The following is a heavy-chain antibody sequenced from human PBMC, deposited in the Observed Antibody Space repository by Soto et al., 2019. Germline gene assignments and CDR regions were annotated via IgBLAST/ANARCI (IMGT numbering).Heavy chain of an antibody. Sequence: ASVKVSCKASGYTFFTYDISWVRQAPGQGLEWMGWISTYSGDTKYAQKFQGRVTMTTDTSTTTAYLEMRSLRSDDTAVYYCARHHGPTTSENWFDPWGQGTLVTVSS. J-gene: IGHJ5*02. CDR1: GYTFFTYD. CDR3: ARHHGPTTSENWFDP. D-gene: IGHD5-12*01. V-gene: IGHV1-18*01. CDR2: ISTYSGDT.